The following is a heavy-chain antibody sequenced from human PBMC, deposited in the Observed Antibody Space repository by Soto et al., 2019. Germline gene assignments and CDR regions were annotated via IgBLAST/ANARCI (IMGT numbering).Heavy chain of an antibody. CDR3: ARPTPSDSSGYYYRFDP. CDR2: IIPIFGTA. D-gene: IGHD3-22*01. Sequence: QVQLVQSGAEVQKPGSSVKVSCKASGGTFSSYAISWVRQAPGQGLEWMGGIIPIFGTANYAQKFQGRVTITADESTSTAYMELSSLRSEDTAVYYCARPTPSDSSGYYYRFDPWGQGTLVTVSS. CDR1: GGTFSSYA. J-gene: IGHJ5*02. V-gene: IGHV1-69*01.